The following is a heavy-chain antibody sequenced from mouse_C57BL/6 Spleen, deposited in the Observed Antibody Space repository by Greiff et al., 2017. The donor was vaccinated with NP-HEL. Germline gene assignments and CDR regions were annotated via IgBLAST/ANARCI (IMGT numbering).Heavy chain of an antibody. J-gene: IGHJ1*03. CDR2: INPSNGGT. D-gene: IGHD1-1*01. V-gene: IGHV1-53*01. CDR1: GYTFTSYW. CDR3: ARYYGSSLFGYFDV. Sequence: QVHVKQPGTELVKPGASVKLSCKASGYTFTSYWMHWVKQRPGQGLEWIGNINPSNGGTNYNEKFKSKATLTVDKSSSTAYMQLSSLTSEDSAVYYCARYYGSSLFGYFDVWGTGTTVTVSS.